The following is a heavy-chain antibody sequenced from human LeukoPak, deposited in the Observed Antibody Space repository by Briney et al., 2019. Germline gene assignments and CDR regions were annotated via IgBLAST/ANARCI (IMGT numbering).Heavy chain of an antibody. CDR1: GFTFSSYG. Sequence: GGSLRLSCAASGFTFSSYGMHWVRQAPGKGLEWVAVISYDGSNKYYADSVKGRFTISRDNSKNTLYLQMNSLRAEDTAVYYCAKPRPDIVVVVADDAFDIWGQGTMVTVSS. CDR2: ISYDGSNK. V-gene: IGHV3-30*18. D-gene: IGHD2-15*01. CDR3: AKPRPDIVVVVADDAFDI. J-gene: IGHJ3*02.